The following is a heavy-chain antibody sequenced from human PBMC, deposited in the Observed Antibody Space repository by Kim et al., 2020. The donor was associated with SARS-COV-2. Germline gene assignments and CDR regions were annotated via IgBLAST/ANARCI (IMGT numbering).Heavy chain of an antibody. CDR3: ARQPEDYDFWSGYSRNWFDP. CDR2: IYTSGST. D-gene: IGHD3-3*01. CDR1: GGSISSYY. J-gene: IGHJ5*02. Sequence: SETLSLTCTVSGGSISSYYWSWIRQPAGKGLEWIGRIYTSGSTNYNPSLKSRVTMSVDTSKNQFSLKLSSVTAADTAVYYCARQPEDYDFWSGYSRNWFDPWGQGTLVTVSS. V-gene: IGHV4-4*07.